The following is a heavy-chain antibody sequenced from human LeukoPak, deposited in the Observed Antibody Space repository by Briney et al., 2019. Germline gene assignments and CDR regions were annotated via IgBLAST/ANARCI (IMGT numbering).Heavy chain of an antibody. CDR1: GESFSGY. V-gene: IGHV4-34*01. Sequence: SETLSLTCAVYGESFSGYWSWIRQPPGKGLEWIGEINHSGSTKYNPSLKSRVTISVDTSKNQFSLKLSSVTAADTAVYYCARGSRQGIVGAKYYFDYWGQGTLVTVSS. J-gene: IGHJ4*02. CDR3: ARGSRQGIVGAKYYFDY. D-gene: IGHD1-26*01. CDR2: INHSGST.